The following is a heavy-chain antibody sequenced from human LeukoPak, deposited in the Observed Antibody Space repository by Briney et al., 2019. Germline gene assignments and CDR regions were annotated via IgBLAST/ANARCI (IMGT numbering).Heavy chain of an antibody. J-gene: IGHJ4*02. D-gene: IGHD3-10*01. CDR2: ITGSGGST. CDR1: GFTFSNYA. CDR3: AKNNYGLLDY. Sequence: GGSLRLSCAASGFTFSNYAMNWVRQAPGKGLEWVSTITGSGGSTYYADSVKGRFTISRDNSKNTLYLQMNSLRAEDTAVYYCAKNNYGLLDYWGQGTLVTVYS. V-gene: IGHV3-23*01.